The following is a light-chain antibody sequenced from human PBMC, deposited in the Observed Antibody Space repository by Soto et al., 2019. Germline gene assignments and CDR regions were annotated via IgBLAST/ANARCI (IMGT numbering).Light chain of an antibody. CDR3: QQYDNWPYT. V-gene: IGKV3-15*01. CDR1: QSVSSN. Sequence: EIVMTQSPATLSVSPGKRATLSCRASQSVSSNLAWYQQKPGQAPRLLIYGASTRATGIPARFSGSGSGTEFTLTISSLQSEDFAVYYCQQYDNWPYTFGQGTKLEIK. CDR2: GAS. J-gene: IGKJ2*01.